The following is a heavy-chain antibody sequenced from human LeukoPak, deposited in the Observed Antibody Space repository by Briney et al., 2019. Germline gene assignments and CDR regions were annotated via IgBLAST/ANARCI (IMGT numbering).Heavy chain of an antibody. CDR2: IYYSGST. J-gene: IGHJ4*02. CDR3: ARVMDSSSSSGDY. CDR1: GGSISSYY. Sequence: SSETLSLTCTVSGGSISSYYWSWIRQPPGKGLEWIGYIYYSGSTNYNPSLKSRATISVDTSKNQFSLKLSSVTAADTAVYYCARVMDSSSSSGDYWGQGTLVTVSS. D-gene: IGHD6-6*01. V-gene: IGHV4-59*01.